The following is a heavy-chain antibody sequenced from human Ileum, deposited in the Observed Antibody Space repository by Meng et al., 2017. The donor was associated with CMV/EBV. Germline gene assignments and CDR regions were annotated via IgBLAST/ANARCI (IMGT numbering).Heavy chain of an antibody. D-gene: IGHD2-2*01. J-gene: IGHJ4*02. V-gene: IGHV3-7*03. CDR3: AKPENYCTSATCHRAFDS. Sequence: GGSLRLSCAASGFTFSRYWMNWVRQAPGKGLEWVANIKQDGSEKYYVDSVEGRFTISRGNSEKILYLQMNGLRADDSALYFCAKPENYCTSATCHRAFDSWGQGTLVTVSS. CDR2: IKQDGSEK. CDR1: GFTFSRYW.